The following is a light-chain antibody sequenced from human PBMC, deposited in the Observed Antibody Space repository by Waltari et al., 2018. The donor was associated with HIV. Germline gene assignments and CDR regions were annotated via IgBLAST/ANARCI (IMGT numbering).Light chain of an antibody. J-gene: IGLJ2*01. CDR2: DDN. CDR3: QSAGSGGTSVV. Sequence: SYELTQPPSVSVSPSLTARIACNVNHFSTQPVPWYQKKPGTAPVLVVNDDNERPSGIPERFSGSRSGMTVTLNITGVQTEDEADYYCQSAGSGGTSVVFGGGTKLTVL. V-gene: IGLV3-25*03. CDR1: HFSTQP.